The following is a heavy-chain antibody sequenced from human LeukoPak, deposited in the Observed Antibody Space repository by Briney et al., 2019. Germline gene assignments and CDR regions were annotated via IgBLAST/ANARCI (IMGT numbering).Heavy chain of an antibody. CDR1: GVSISSGSNY. V-gene: IGHV4-39*07. Sequence: SETLSLTCSVSGVSISSGSNYWGWIRQPPGKTLEWIGSIYSSGSTYYNPSLKSRVIILIDTTKNHFSLNLSSVTAADTAVYFCARGPYSYDSSGAFDIWGQGTMVTVSS. CDR3: ARGPYSYDSSGAFDI. CDR2: IYSSGST. D-gene: IGHD3-22*01. J-gene: IGHJ3*02.